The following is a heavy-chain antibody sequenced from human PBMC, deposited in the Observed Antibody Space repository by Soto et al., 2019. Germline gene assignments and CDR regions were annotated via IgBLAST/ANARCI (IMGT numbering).Heavy chain of an antibody. CDR3: SRASRSCGDDY. D-gene: IGHD4-17*01. CDR2: IYYSGTT. J-gene: IGHJ4*02. V-gene: IGHV4-31*03. Sequence: QVQLQESGPGLVKPSQTLSLTCTVSGDSISSGGYYWSWIRQHPWKGLEWIGYIYYSGTTYYNPSLKSRVTISVDTAKKQFSLKLSSVTAADTAVYYCSRASRSCGDDYWGQGTLVTVSS. CDR1: GDSISSGGYY.